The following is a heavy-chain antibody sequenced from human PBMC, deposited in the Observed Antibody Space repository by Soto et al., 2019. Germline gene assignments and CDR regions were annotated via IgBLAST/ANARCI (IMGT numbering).Heavy chain of an antibody. CDR3: SRDQEVHDSRGHKIRAMDV. J-gene: IGHJ6*02. CDR1: GFPFSRYE. CDR2: ISESDTSM. Sequence: PGGSLRLSSAASGFPFSRYEMNWVRQAPGKGLEWISYISESDTSMYHADAVKSRFAISRDNAQNSLYLQMNSLRIEDTAVYYCSRDQEVHDSRGHKIRAMDVWGQGTTVTVSS. D-gene: IGHD6-19*01. V-gene: IGHV3-48*03.